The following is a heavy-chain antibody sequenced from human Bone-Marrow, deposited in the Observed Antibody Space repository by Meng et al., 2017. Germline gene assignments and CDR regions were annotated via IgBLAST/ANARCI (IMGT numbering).Heavy chain of an antibody. V-gene: IGHV4-34*01. D-gene: IGHD3-22*01. CDR1: GGSFSGYY. Sequence: QVQPQQWGAGLLKPSETLSLTCAGDGGSFSGYYWGWIRQPPGKGLEWIGEINHSGSTNYNPSLKSRVTISVDTSKNQFSLKLSSVTAADTAVYYCARVGVVVITPNWFDPWGQGTLVTVSS. J-gene: IGHJ5*02. CDR2: INHSGST. CDR3: ARVGVVVITPNWFDP.